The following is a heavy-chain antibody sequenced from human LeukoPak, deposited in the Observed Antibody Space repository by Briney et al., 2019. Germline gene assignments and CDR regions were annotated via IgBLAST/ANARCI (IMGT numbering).Heavy chain of an antibody. D-gene: IGHD3-22*01. J-gene: IGHJ4*02. Sequence: PGESLRLSCAAYGFSLSSYGMHWVRQAPGKGLEWVAVIWYDGSNKYYADSVKGRFTISRDNSKNTLYLQMNSLRAEDTAVYYCARGGSSGYYRNSNFDYWGQGTLVTVSS. CDR3: ARGGSSGYYRNSNFDY. CDR1: GFSLSSYG. CDR2: IWYDGSNK. V-gene: IGHV3-33*01.